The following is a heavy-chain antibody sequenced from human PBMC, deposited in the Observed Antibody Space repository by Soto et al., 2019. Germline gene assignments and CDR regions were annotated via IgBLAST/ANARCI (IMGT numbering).Heavy chain of an antibody. CDR3: ARDQGLCSGGSCWGYFDY. J-gene: IGHJ4*02. V-gene: IGHV1-3*01. CDR1: GYTFTNNA. CDR2: INAANGNT. D-gene: IGHD2-15*01. Sequence: GASVKVSCKASGYTFTNNAIHWVRQAPGQRLEWKGWINAANGNTKYSQKFQGRVTITRDTSASTAYMELSSLRSEDTAVYYCARDQGLCSGGSCWGYFDYWGQGTLVTVSS.